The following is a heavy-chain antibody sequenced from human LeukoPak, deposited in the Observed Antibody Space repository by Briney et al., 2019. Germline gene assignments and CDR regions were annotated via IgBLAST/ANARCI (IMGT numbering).Heavy chain of an antibody. CDR2: ISYDGSNK. V-gene: IGHV3-30*04. Sequence: GGSLRLSCAASGFTFSSYAMHWVRQAPGKGLEWVAVISYDGSNKYYADSVKGRFTISRDNSKNTLYLQMNSLRAEDTAVYYCAKDLAERYYYYYMDVWGKGTTVTVSS. D-gene: IGHD1-26*01. J-gene: IGHJ6*03. CDR1: GFTFSSYA. CDR3: AKDLAERYYYYYMDV.